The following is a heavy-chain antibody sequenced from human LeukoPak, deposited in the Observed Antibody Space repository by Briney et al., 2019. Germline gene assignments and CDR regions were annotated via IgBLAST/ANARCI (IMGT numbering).Heavy chain of an antibody. CDR3: ARDLGLRGST. CDR1: GLTFSNSW. Sequence: PGWSLRLSCEASGLTFSNSWMHWVRQIPGKGLVWVSRMYGDMRDISYADSVKGRFTISRDNAKNTVYLQMNSLRGEDTAVYYCARDLGLRGSTWGQGTLVTVSS. V-gene: IGHV3-74*01. D-gene: IGHD5-12*01. CDR2: MYGDMRDI. J-gene: IGHJ5*02.